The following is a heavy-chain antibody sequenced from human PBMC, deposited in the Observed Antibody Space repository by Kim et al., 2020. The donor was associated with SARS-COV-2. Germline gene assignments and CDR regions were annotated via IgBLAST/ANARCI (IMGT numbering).Heavy chain of an antibody. D-gene: IGHD1-1*01. CDR1: GYNMSAYW. J-gene: IGHJ4*02. CDR3: ATVRGLEAYFDY. V-gene: IGHV5-51*01. Sequence: GESLKISCKGSGYNMSAYWIGWVRQMPGKGLEWIGVIYPDDSDTRYSPSFDGQVTISADKSISTAYLQWGRLKASDTAIYYCATVRGLEAYFDYWGRGTLVAVSS. CDR2: IYPDDSDT.